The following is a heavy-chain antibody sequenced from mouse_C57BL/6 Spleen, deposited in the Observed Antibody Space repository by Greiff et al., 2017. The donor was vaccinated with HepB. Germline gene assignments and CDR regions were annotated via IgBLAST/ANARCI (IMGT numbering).Heavy chain of an antibody. D-gene: IGHD1-1*01. J-gene: IGHJ3*01. V-gene: IGHV1-42*01. Sequence: VQLKQSGPELVKPGASVKISCKASGYSFTGYYMNWVKQSPEKSLEWIGEINPSTGGTTYNQKFKAKATLTVDKSSSTAYMQLKSLTSEDSAVYYCARGGSSFFAYWGQGTLVTVSA. CDR1: GYSFTGYY. CDR3: ARGGSSFFAY. CDR2: INPSTGGT.